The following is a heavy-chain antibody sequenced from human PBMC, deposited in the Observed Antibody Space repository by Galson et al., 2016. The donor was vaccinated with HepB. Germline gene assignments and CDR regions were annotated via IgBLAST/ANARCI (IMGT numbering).Heavy chain of an antibody. D-gene: IGHD3-22*01. CDR2: MYSGGGT. CDR1: GFTFGDHT. V-gene: IGHV3-53*01. Sequence: SLRLSCAASGFTFGDHTMSWVRQAPGKGLEWVSVMYSGGGTYYADSVRGRFTISRDNSKNTVYLQMNSLRAEDTAVYYCARLVLYDTSGSYYWGQGTLVTVSS. J-gene: IGHJ4*02. CDR3: ARLVLYDTSGSYY.